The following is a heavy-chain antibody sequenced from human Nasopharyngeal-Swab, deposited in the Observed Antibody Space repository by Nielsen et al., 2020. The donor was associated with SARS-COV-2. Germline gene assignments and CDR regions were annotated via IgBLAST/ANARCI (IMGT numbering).Heavy chain of an antibody. J-gene: IGHJ2*01. Sequence: ASVKVSCKASGYTFTSYDVSWVRQATGQGLEWMGWMDPTSGNTGYAQKSQGRVTMTRNTSLSTASMELSSLRSEDTAVYYCVREGDDYGGNYFRYFDLWGRGTLVTVSS. V-gene: IGHV1-8*01. D-gene: IGHD4-23*01. CDR2: MDPTSGNT. CDR1: GYTFTSYD. CDR3: VREGDDYGGNYFRYFDL.